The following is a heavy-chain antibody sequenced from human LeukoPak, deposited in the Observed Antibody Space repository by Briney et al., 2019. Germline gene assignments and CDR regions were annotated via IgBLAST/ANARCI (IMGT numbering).Heavy chain of an antibody. CDR3: ASVSDYDSSGYRADY. CDR1: GYTFTGYY. V-gene: IGHV1-2*06. CDR2: INPNSGGT. D-gene: IGHD3-22*01. Sequence: ASVKVSCKASGYTFTGYYMHWVRQAPGQGLEWMGRINPNSGGTNYAQKFQGRVTMTRDTSISTAYMGLSRLRSDDTAVYYCASVSDYDSSGYRADYWGQGTLVTVSS. J-gene: IGHJ4*02.